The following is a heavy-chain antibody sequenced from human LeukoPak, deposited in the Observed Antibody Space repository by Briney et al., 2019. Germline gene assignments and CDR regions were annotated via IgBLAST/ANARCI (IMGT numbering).Heavy chain of an antibody. Sequence: GASVKVSCKASGYTFTGYYMHWVRQATGQGLEWMGWMNPNSGNTGYAQKFQGRVTMTRNTSISTAYMELSSLRSEDTAVYYCARGNFVVVPAAMRSDAFDIWGQGTMVTVSS. CDR1: GYTFTGYY. V-gene: IGHV1-8*02. CDR2: MNPNSGNT. CDR3: ARGNFVVVPAAMRSDAFDI. J-gene: IGHJ3*02. D-gene: IGHD2-2*01.